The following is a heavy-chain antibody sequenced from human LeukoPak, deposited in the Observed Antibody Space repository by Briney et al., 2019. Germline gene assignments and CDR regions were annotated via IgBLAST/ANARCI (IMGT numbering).Heavy chain of an antibody. V-gene: IGHV4-38-2*02. Sequence: SETLSLTCTVSGYSINSDYYWGWIRQSPGKGLEWIGSIYHSVSTYYSPSLKSRVTISLDTSRNQFSLKLTSVTAADTAVYYCAKSNGYGLVDIWGQGTMVTVSS. CDR2: IYHSVST. J-gene: IGHJ3*02. D-gene: IGHD3-10*01. CDR3: AKSNGYGLVDI. CDR1: GYSINSDYY.